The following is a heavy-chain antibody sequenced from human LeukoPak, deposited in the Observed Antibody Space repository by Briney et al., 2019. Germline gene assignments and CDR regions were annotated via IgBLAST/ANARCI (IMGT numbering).Heavy chain of an antibody. V-gene: IGHV3-9*01. J-gene: IGHJ5*02. CDR1: GFTFDDYA. CDR3: AKDGDGYNSGRFDP. Sequence: GGSLRLSCAASGFTFDDYAMHWVRQAPGKGLEWVSGISWNSGSIGYADSVKGRFTISRDNAKNSLYLQMNSLRAEDTALYYCAKDGDGYNSGRFDPWGQGTLVTVSS. CDR2: ISWNSGSI. D-gene: IGHD5-24*01.